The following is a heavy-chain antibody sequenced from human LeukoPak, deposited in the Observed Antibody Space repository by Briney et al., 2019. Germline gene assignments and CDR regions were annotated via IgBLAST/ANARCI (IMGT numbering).Heavy chain of an antibody. CDR2: ISGSGGST. J-gene: IGHJ4*02. Sequence: GGSLRLSCAASGFTFSSYAMSWVHQAPGKGLEWVSAISGSGGSTYYADSVKGRFTISRDNSKNTLYLQMNSLRAEDTAVYYCAKGGGGWYRLDYWGQGTLVTVSS. CDR3: AKGGGGWYRLDY. D-gene: IGHD6-19*01. V-gene: IGHV3-23*01. CDR1: GFTFSSYA.